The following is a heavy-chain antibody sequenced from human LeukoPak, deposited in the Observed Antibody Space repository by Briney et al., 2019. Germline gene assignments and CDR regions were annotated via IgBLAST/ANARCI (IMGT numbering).Heavy chain of an antibody. V-gene: IGHV1-69*13. CDR3: ARVYWGYCSGGSCYRGGYFDY. J-gene: IGHJ4*02. D-gene: IGHD2-15*01. CDR2: IIPIFGTA. CDR1: GGTFGSYA. Sequence: GASVKVSCKASGGTFGSYAISWVRQAPGQGLEWMGGIIPIFGTANYAQKFQGRVTITADESTSTAYMELSSLRSEDTAVYYCARVYWGYCSGGSCYRGGYFDYWGQGTLVTVSS.